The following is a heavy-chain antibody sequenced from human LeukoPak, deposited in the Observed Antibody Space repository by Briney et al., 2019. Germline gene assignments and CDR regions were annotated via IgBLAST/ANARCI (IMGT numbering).Heavy chain of an antibody. CDR2: IHYSGST. CDR1: GGSISNSY. D-gene: IGHD4-17*01. CDR3: ARDKGYGDYVAFDI. V-gene: IGHV4-59*12. J-gene: IGHJ3*02. Sequence: SETLSLTCTVSGGSISNSYWSWIRQPPGKGLEWIGFIHYSGSTNYNPSLKSRVTMSVDTSKNQFSLKLSSVTAADTAVYYCARDKGYGDYVAFDIWGQGTMVTVSS.